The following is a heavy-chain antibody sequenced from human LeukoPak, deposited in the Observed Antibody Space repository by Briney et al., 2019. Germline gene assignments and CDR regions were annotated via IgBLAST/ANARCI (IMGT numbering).Heavy chain of an antibody. V-gene: IGHV4-34*01. J-gene: IGHJ4*02. CDR1: GGSLSAYY. Sequence: SETLSLTCAVYGGSLSAYYWSWIRQPPGKGLEWIGEVNHSGSANYNPSLKSRVTMSVDTSKNQFSLKLSSVTAADTAVYYCARSPRYCSGGSCYFLHYWGQGTLVTVSS. D-gene: IGHD2-15*01. CDR3: ARSPRYCSGGSCYFLHY. CDR2: VNHSGSA.